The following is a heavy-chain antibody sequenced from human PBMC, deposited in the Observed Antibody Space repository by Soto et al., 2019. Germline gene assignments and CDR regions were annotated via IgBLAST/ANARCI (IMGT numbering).Heavy chain of an antibody. CDR1: GFTFSSYA. D-gene: IGHD6-19*01. CDR2: ISGSGGST. J-gene: IGHJ4*02. V-gene: IGHV3-23*01. Sequence: GGSLRLSCAASGFTFSSYAMSWVRQAPGKGLEWVTAISGSGGSTYYAESVKGRFTISRDNSKNTLYLQMTNMDPVDTATYYCAHRPKQWLETYYFDYWGQGTLVTVSS. CDR3: AHRPKQWLETYYFDY.